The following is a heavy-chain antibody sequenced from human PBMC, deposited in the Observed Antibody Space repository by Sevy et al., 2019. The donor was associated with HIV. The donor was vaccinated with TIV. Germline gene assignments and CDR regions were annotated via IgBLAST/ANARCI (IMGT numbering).Heavy chain of an antibody. CDR2: IWSDGAYK. CDR3: ARGGYYYDNAAYYALDS. D-gene: IGHD3-22*01. CDR1: GFTFSNYA. J-gene: IGHJ4*02. V-gene: IGHV3-33*01. Sequence: GGSLRLSCAATGFTFSNYAMHWVRQAPGKGMEWVAIIWSDGAYKYHGDSVKGRFTISRDNSKNTLYLQMNNVRVEDTAVYYWARGGYYYDNAAYYALDSWGQGTLVTVSS.